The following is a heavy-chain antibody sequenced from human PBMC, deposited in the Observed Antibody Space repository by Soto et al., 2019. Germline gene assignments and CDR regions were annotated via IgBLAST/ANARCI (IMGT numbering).Heavy chain of an antibody. CDR3: ARGSSGWPPRLDY. D-gene: IGHD6-19*01. CDR2: IYYSGST. Sequence: QVQLQESGPGLVKPSETLSLNCTVSGGPISSYYWSWIRQSPGKGLEWIGYIYYSGSTNYNPSLRSRATISVDPSTTQSSLELSPVTAADTAVYYCARGSSGWPPRLDYWGQGTLVTVSS. V-gene: IGHV4-59*01. CDR1: GGPISSYY. J-gene: IGHJ4*02.